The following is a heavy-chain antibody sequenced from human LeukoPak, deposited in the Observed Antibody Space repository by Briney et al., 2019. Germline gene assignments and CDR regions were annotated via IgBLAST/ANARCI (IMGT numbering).Heavy chain of an antibody. D-gene: IGHD2-21*02. J-gene: IGHJ3*01. CDR2: ISGNYGST. CDR3: AKVVLLLTASDAFDF. Sequence: GGSLRLSCAASGFTFSSNPLSWFGRPQARGRDGVQTISGNYGSTYYADSVKGRFTISRDNFKNTVFLRMNSLRAEDTAVYYCAKVVLLLTASDAFDFWGQGTKVTVSS. V-gene: IGHV3-23*01. CDR1: GFTFSSNP.